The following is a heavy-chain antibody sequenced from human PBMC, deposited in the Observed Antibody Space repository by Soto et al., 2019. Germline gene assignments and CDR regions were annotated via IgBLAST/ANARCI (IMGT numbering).Heavy chain of an antibody. V-gene: IGHV4-59*01. CDR1: GGSMSPNY. CDR3: ARSYGMDV. CDR2: IYYAGST. J-gene: IGHJ6*02. Sequence: PSETLSLTCTVSGGSMSPNYWSWFRQPPGRGLEWVGYIYYAGSTSYNPSLKSRVTISVDTSKNQFSLKLSSVTAADTAVYYCARSYGMDVWGQGTTVTVSS.